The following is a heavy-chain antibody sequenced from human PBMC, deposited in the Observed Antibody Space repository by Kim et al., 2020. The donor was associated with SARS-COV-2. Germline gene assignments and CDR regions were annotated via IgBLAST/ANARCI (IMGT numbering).Heavy chain of an antibody. D-gene: IGHD3-10*01. J-gene: IGHJ4*02. CDR3: TRMDGSGRDY. V-gene: IGHV3-49*03. Sequence: GGSLRLSCTASGFTFGDYAMSWFRQAPGKGLEWVGFIRSKAYGGTTEYAASVKGRFTISSADSKSIAYLQMNSLKTEDTAVYYCTRMDGSGRDYWGQGSLVTVSS. CDR1: GFTFGDYA. CDR2: IRSKAYGGTT.